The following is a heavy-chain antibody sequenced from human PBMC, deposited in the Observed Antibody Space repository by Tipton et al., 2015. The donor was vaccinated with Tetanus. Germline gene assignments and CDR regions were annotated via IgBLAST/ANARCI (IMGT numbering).Heavy chain of an antibody. Sequence: TLSLTCTVSRGPISSYFWSWIRLPAGKGLEWIGHISNGNTDYASSLKSRLTLSVDTSKNQISLNLRSVTAADAGMYYCARGMTDGYSRRFDYWGQGTLVAVSS. J-gene: IGHJ4*02. CDR1: RGPISSYF. CDR2: ISNGNT. CDR3: ARGMTDGYSRRFDY. D-gene: IGHD5-18*01. V-gene: IGHV4-4*07.